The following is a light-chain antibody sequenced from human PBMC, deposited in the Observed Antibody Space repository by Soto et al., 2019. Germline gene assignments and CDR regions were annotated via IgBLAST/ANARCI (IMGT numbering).Light chain of an antibody. V-gene: IGLV1-40*01. Sequence: QFVLTQPPSVSGAPGQRVTISCTGSSSNIGAGYDVHWYQQLPGTAPKLLIYGNSNRPSGVPDRFSGSKSATSASLAITGLQAEDEADYYCQSYDSSLSGSVFGGGTKVTVL. CDR3: QSYDSSLSGSV. CDR2: GNS. J-gene: IGLJ3*02. CDR1: SSNIGAGYD.